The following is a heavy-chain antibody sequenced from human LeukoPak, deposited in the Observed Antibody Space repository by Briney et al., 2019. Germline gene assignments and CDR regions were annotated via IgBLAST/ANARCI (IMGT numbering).Heavy chain of an antibody. Sequence: SETLSLTCAVYGGSFSGYYWSWIRQPPGKGLEWIGEINHSGSTNYNPSLKSRVTISVDRSKNQFSLKLSSVTAADTAVCYCARAGYYDSSRAPSYAFDIWGQGTMVTVSS. CDR1: GGSFSGYY. CDR2: INHSGST. J-gene: IGHJ3*02. D-gene: IGHD3-22*01. V-gene: IGHV4-34*01. CDR3: ARAGYYDSSRAPSYAFDI.